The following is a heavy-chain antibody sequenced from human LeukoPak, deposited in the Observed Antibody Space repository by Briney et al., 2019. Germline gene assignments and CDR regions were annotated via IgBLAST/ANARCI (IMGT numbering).Heavy chain of an antibody. CDR2: VYHSGSA. V-gene: IGHV4-38-2*02. CDR3: ARGFSAFDV. Sequence: PSETLSLTCSVSGYSITSGYYWAWIRQPPGKGLQWIGNVYHSGSAYYDSSLQSRVTISVDTSKNHFSLRLTSVTAADTAVYYCARGFSAFDVWGHGTMVTVSS. J-gene: IGHJ3*01. D-gene: IGHD3-3*01. CDR1: GYSITSGYY.